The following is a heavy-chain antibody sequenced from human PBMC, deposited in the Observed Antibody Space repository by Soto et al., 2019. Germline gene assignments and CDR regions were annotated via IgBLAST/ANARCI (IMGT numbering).Heavy chain of an antibody. J-gene: IGHJ4*02. CDR3: ARDAADTPMVY. D-gene: IGHD5-18*01. Sequence: QVQLVQSGAEVRKPGSSVKVSCKSSGGIFRSNAISWVRQAPGQGLEWMGGIIPQFPTPYYAQKFQGRVTITADESTTTAYMALNSLRSDDTAVYFCARDAADTPMVYWGQGTLLPVSS. CDR2: IIPQFPTP. V-gene: IGHV1-69*01. CDR1: GGIFRSNA.